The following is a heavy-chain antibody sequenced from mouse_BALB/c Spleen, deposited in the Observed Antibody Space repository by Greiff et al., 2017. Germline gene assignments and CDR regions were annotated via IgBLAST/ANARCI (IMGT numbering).Heavy chain of an antibody. V-gene: IGHV2-9*02. D-gene: IGHD1-1*01. CDR2: IWAGGST. Sequence: QVQLKESGPGLVAPSQSLSITCTVSGFSLTSYGVHWVRQPPGKGLEWLGVIWAGGSTNYNSALMSRLSISKDNSKSQVFLKMNSLQTDDTAMYYWARGDYYGSSYVGYFDYWGQGTTLTVAA. CDR1: GFSLTSYG. CDR3: ARGDYYGSSYVGYFDY. J-gene: IGHJ2*01.